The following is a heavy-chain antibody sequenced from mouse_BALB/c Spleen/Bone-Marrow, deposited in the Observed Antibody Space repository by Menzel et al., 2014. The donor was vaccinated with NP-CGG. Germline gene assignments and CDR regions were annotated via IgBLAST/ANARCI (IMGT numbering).Heavy chain of an antibody. J-gene: IGHJ3*01. D-gene: IGHD2-10*02. Sequence: VQLQQSGAELVKPGASVKLSCRASGYTFTTYWMHWVKQRPGQGLEWIGEINPSNGRTTYSEKFKSKATLTVDKSSSTAYMHVSSLTSEDSVVYYFAKEYGFAAGFAGFVYWGQGTLGTVSA. V-gene: IGHV1S81*02. CDR1: GYTFTTYW. CDR2: INPSNGRT. CDR3: AKEYGFAAGFAGFVY.